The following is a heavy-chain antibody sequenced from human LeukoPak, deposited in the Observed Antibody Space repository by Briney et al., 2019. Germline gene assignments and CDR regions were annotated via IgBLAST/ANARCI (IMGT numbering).Heavy chain of an antibody. J-gene: IGHJ6*03. Sequence: GASVNVSCKASGYTFTSYVMSWVRQAPGQGLEWMGWISAYNGNTNYAQKLQGRVTMTTDTSTSTAYMELRSLRSDDTAVYYCARVVGSGGPLLYYYYMDVWGKGTTVTVSS. CDR3: ARVVGSGGPLLYYYYMDV. D-gene: IGHD1-26*01. CDR1: GYTFTSYV. V-gene: IGHV1-18*01. CDR2: ISAYNGNT.